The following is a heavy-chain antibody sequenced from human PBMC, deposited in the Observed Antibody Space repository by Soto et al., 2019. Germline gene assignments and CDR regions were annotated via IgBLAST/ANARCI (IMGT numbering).Heavy chain of an antibody. V-gene: IGHV4-31*02. Sequence: WTWIHQHPGKGLEWIGYIYYSGSTYYNPSLKSRVTMSVDTSKIQYSLKLSSVTAADTAVYYCARVCGGDCHYGMDVWGQGTTVTVSS. J-gene: IGHJ6*02. CDR3: ARVCGGDCHYGMDV. D-gene: IGHD2-21*02. CDR2: IYYSGST.